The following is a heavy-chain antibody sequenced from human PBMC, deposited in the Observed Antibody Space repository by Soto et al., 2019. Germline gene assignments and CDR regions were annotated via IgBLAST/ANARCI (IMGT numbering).Heavy chain of an antibody. D-gene: IGHD3-10*01. CDR3: ARFTMIRGELSDPHYGLDV. CDR1: GLSLSDLSMS. CDR2: IFSTGDT. J-gene: IGHJ6*02. Sequence: QVTLRESGPVLVKATETLTLTCTVSGLSLSDLSMSVSWIRQPPGEALEWLGDIFSTGDTSYRSSLRDRLTITTDTSRTQVVLTMTKVAPADTATYYCARFTMIRGELSDPHYGLDVWGQGTTVTVSS. V-gene: IGHV2-26*01.